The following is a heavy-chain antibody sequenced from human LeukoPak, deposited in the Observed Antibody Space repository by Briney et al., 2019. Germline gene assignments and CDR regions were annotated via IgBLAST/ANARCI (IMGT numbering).Heavy chain of an antibody. Sequence: ASVKVSCKASGGTFSSYAISWVRQAPGQGLEWMGRIIPILGIANYAQKFQGRVTITADKSTSTAYMELSSLRSEDTAVYYCARDGGYYDSSGYYYTSYYFDYWGQGTLVTVSS. CDR3: ARDGGYYDSSGYYYTSYYFDY. CDR2: IIPILGIA. D-gene: IGHD3-22*01. J-gene: IGHJ4*02. V-gene: IGHV1-69*04. CDR1: GGTFSSYA.